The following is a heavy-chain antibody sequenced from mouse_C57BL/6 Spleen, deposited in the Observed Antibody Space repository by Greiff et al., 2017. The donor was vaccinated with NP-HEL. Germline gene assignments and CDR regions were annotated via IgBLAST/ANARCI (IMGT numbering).Heavy chain of an antibody. J-gene: IGHJ1*03. D-gene: IGHD1-1*01. CDR1: GYAFSSYW. V-gene: IGHV1-80*01. CDR2: IYPGDGDT. CDR3: ARAEVYYGSSYGWYFDV. Sequence: VQLQQSGAELVKPGASVKISCKASGYAFSSYWMNWVKQRPGKGLEWIGQIYPGDGDTNYNGKFKGKATLTADKSSSTAYMQLSSLTSEDSAVYFCARAEVYYGSSYGWYFDVWGTGTTVTVSS.